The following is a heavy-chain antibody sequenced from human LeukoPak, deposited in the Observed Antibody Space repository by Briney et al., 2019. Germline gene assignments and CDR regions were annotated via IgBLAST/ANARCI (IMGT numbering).Heavy chain of an antibody. V-gene: IGHV4-4*07. CDR3: ARDLYYYDSSGEDDAFDI. D-gene: IGHD3-22*01. CDR2: MYTSGNT. J-gene: IGHJ3*02. Sequence: SETLSLTCSVSGDSITGYYWSWIRQPAGKGLEWIGRMYTSGNTNYNPSLKSRVTISVDTSKNQFSLKLSSVTAADTAVYYCARDLYYYDSSGEDDAFDIWGQGTMVTVSS. CDR1: GDSITGYY.